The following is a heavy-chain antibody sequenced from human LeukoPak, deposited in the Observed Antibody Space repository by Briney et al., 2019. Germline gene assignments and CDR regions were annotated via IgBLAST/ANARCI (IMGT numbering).Heavy chain of an antibody. J-gene: IGHJ4*02. CDR2: IYTSGST. V-gene: IGHV4-4*07. CDR1: GGSTSISY. CDR3: AKEDTAMLMEY. D-gene: IGHD5-18*01. Sequence: PPETLSLPSTRSGGSTSISYASWVRQPAGKGLEWIGRIYTSGSTNYNPSLKSRVTMSVDTSKNQLSMKLSSVTAADTALYYCAKEDTAMLMEYWRQGTLVTVSS.